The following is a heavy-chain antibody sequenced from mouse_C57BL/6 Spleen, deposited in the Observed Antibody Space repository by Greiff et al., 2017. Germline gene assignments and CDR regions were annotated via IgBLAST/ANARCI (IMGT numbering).Heavy chain of an antibody. V-gene: IGHV1-61*01. D-gene: IGHD2-12*01. CDR2: IYPSDSET. Sequence: QVQLQQPGAELVRPGSSVKLSCKASGYTFTSYWMDWVKQRPGQGLEWIGNIYPSDSETHYNQKFKDKATLTVDKSSSTAYMQLSSLTSEDSAVYYCARRGPYDEGFDYWGQGTTLTVSS. CDR1: GYTFTSYW. J-gene: IGHJ2*01. CDR3: ARRGPYDEGFDY.